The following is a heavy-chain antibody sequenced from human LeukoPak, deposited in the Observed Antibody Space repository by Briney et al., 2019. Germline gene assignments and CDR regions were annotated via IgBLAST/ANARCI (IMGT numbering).Heavy chain of an antibody. J-gene: IGHJ4*02. CDR2: IWYDGSNK. CDR1: GFTFSSYG. V-gene: IGHV3-33*01. Sequence: GGSLRLSCAASGFTFSSYGMHWVRQAPGKGLEWVAAIWYDGSNKYYADSVKGRFTISRDNSKNTLYLQMNSLRAEDTAVYYCASECSGGSCYSYFDYWGQGTLVTVSS. CDR3: ASECSGGSCYSYFDY. D-gene: IGHD2-15*01.